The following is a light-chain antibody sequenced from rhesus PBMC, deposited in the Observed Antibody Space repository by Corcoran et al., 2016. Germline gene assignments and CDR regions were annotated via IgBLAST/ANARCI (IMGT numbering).Light chain of an antibody. J-gene: IGKJ3*01. CDR3: LQTYTTPFT. CDR1: QDISTF. Sequence: DIQMTQSPSSLSASVGDRITITCRASQDISTFLSWYQQRPGKPPKRLIYTASILQSGVPSRFTGRGSGTDVTLTINSLQPEDSTTYYCLQTYTTPFTFGPGTKLDIK. CDR2: TAS. V-gene: IGKV1-36*02.